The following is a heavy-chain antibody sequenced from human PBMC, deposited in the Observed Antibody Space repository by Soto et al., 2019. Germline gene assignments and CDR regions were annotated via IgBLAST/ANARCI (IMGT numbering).Heavy chain of an antibody. J-gene: IGHJ3*02. CDR1: GGSISSYY. CDR2: IYTSGST. Sequence: PSETLSLNCSVAGGSISSYYWSWIRQPAGKGLEWIGRIYTSGSTNYNPSLKSRVTMSVDTSKNQFSLKLSSVTAADTAVYYCARREGPSTVKSAFDIWGQGTMVTVSS. D-gene: IGHD4-17*01. V-gene: IGHV4-4*07. CDR3: ARREGPSTVKSAFDI.